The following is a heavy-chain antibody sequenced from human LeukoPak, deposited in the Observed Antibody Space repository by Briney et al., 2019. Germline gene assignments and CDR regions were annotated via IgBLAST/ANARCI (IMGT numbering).Heavy chain of an antibody. V-gene: IGHV3-48*01. CDR2: ISSSSSTI. Sequence: RGSLRLSCAASGFTFSSYSMNWVRQAPGKGLEWVSYISSSSSTIYYADSVKGRFTISRDNAKNSLYLQMNSLRAEDTAVYYCARVRRWFDYWGQGTLVTVSS. D-gene: IGHD4-23*01. J-gene: IGHJ4*02. CDR3: ARVRRWFDY. CDR1: GFTFSSYS.